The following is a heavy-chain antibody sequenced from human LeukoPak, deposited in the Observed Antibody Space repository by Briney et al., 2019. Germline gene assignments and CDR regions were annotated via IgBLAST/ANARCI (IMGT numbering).Heavy chain of an antibody. Sequence: SSVKVSCKASGGTFSSYAISWVRQAPGQGLEWMGGIIPIFGTANYAQKFQGRVTITTDESTSTAYMELSSLRSEDTAVHYCASGVATTPLLDYWGQGTLVTVSS. D-gene: IGHD5-24*01. CDR1: GGTFSSYA. J-gene: IGHJ4*02. V-gene: IGHV1-69*05. CDR3: ASGVATTPLLDY. CDR2: IIPIFGTA.